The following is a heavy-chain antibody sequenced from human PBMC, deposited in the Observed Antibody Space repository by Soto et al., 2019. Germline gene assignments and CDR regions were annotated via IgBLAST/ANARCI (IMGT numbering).Heavy chain of an antibody. CDR2: ISYDGSNK. D-gene: IGHD3-22*01. CDR3: ARGVEEYYYDSSGAHAFDI. CDR1: GFTFSSYA. J-gene: IGHJ3*02. V-gene: IGHV3-30-3*01. Sequence: QVQLVESGGGVVQPGRSLRLSCAASGFTFSSYAMHWVRQAPGKGLEGVAVISYDGSNKYYADSVKGRFTISRDNSKNTLYLQMNSLRAEDTAVYYCARGVEEYYYDSSGAHAFDIWGQGTMVTVSS.